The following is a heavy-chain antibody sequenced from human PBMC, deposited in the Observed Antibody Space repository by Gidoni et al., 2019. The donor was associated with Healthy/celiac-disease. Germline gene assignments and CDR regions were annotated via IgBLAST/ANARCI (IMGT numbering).Heavy chain of an antibody. Sequence: QVQLQESGPGLVKPSETLSLTCAVSGYSISSGYYWGWIRQPPGKGLEWIGSIYHSGSTYYNPFLKSRVTISVDTSKNQFSLKLSSVTAADTAVYYCARYQYSSGWYPPVWGQGTLVTVSS. D-gene: IGHD6-19*01. V-gene: IGHV4-38-2*01. J-gene: IGHJ4*02. CDR2: IYHSGST. CDR1: GYSISSGYY. CDR3: ARYQYSSGWYPPV.